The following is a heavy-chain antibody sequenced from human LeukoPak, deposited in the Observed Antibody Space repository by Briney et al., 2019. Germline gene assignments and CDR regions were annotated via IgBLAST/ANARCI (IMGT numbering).Heavy chain of an antibody. D-gene: IGHD2-2*01. CDR2: ISRNSTYI. Sequence: GGSLRLSCAASGFTFSSYIMNWVRQAPGKGLEWVASISRNSTYIHYADSVKGRFTISRDNAKNSLYLQMNSLTAEDTAVYYCVGPPCLRGGYCSTHSWGQGTLVTVDS. CDR3: VGPPCLRGGYCSTHS. J-gene: IGHJ4*02. V-gene: IGHV3-21*04. CDR1: GFTFSSYI.